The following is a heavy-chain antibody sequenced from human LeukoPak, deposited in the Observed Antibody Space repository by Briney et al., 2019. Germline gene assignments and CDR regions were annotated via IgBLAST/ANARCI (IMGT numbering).Heavy chain of an antibody. CDR1: GFTFSTYS. CDR2: ISGTSSLI. Sequence: PGGSLRLSCAASGFTFSTYSMNWVRQAPGKGLEWVSYISGTSSLIYYADSVKGRFTISRDNAKNSLYLQMNSLRVEDTAVYYCARGGYGAGSTYYYGMDVWGQGTTVTVSS. J-gene: IGHJ6*02. V-gene: IGHV3-48*04. D-gene: IGHD3-10*01. CDR3: ARGGYGAGSTYYYGMDV.